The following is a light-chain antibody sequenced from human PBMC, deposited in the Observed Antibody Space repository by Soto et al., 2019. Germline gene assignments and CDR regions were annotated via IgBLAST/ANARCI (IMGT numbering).Light chain of an antibody. V-gene: IGKV1-9*01. J-gene: IGKJ1*01. Sequence: DFQLPPSPAFLCACIVARFTITCLASQGISSYLAWYQQKPGKAPKLLIYAASTLQSGVPSRFSGSGSGTDFTLTISRLEPEDFAVYYCHQYGSSSWTFGQGTK. CDR2: AAS. CDR1: QGISSY. CDR3: HQYGSSSWT.